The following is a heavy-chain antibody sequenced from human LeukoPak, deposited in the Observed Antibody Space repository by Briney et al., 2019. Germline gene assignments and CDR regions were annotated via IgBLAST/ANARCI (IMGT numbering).Heavy chain of an antibody. CDR1: GFTFSSYA. Sequence: GGSLRLSCAASGFTFSSYAMSWVRQAPGKGLEWVSAISGSGGSTYYADSVKGRFTISRDNAKNTLYLQMNSLRAEDTAVYYCASIGHYDFWSVYSPSPFDYWGQGTLVTVSS. CDR2: ISGSGGST. V-gene: IGHV3-23*01. CDR3: ASIGHYDFWSVYSPSPFDY. J-gene: IGHJ4*02. D-gene: IGHD3-3*01.